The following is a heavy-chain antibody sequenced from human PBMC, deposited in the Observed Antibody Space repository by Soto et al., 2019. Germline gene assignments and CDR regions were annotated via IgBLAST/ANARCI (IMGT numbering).Heavy chain of an antibody. CDR3: ARALVPVGNDAFDI. J-gene: IGHJ3*02. CDR1: GFTFSNYA. D-gene: IGHD2-2*01. CDR2: IEQDGTEK. V-gene: IGHV3-7*03. Sequence: XXSLSLACAASGFTFSNYAIHWVLQAPGKGLEWVANIEQDGTEKSYVDSVKGRFTISRDNAKNSLYLQMSSLRAEDTAVYYCARALVPVGNDAFDIWGQGAMVTVSS.